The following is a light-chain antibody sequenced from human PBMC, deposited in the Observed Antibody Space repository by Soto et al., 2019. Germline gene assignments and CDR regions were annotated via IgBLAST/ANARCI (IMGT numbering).Light chain of an antibody. CDR2: GNS. CDR1: SSNIGAGYD. J-gene: IGLJ3*02. V-gene: IGLV1-40*01. Sequence: QSVLTQPPSVSGAPGQRATISCNGRSSNIGAGYDVHWYQQLPGTAPKLLISGNSNRPSGVPDRFSGSKSGTSASLAITWLQAEDEADYYCQSYDSSLSGWVFGGGTKLTVL. CDR3: QSYDSSLSGWV.